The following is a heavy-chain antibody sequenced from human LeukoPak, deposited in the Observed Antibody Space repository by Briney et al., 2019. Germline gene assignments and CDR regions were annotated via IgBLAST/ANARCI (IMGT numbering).Heavy chain of an antibody. CDR2: IYPGDSDT. CDR3: ARHSSTDEGYYYYGMDV. CDR1: GYSFTSYW. Sequence: GESLKISCKGSGYSFTSYWIGRVRQMPRKGLEWMGIIYPGDSDTRYSPSFQGQVTISADKSISTAYLQWSSLKASDTAMYYCARHSSTDEGYYYYGMDVWGQGTTVTVSS. J-gene: IGHJ6*02. V-gene: IGHV5-51*01. D-gene: IGHD1-14*01.